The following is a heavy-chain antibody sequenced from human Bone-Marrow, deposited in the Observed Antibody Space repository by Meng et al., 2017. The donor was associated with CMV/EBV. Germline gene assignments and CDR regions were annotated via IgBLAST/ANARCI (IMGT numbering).Heavy chain of an antibody. CDR3: AREDTAMVIYYGMDV. D-gene: IGHD5-18*01. CDR2: IYYSGST. J-gene: IGHJ6*02. V-gene: IGHV4-39*07. CDR1: GGSISSSSYY. Sequence: GSLRLSCTVSGGSISSSSYYWGWIRQPPGKGLEWIGSIYYSGSTYYNPSLKSRVTISVDTSKNQFSLKLSSVTAADTAVDYWAREDTAMVIYYGMDVWGQGTRVTVAS.